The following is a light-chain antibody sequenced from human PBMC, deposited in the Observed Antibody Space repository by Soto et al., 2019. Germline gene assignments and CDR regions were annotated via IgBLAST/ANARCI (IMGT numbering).Light chain of an antibody. J-gene: IGLJ2*01. Sequence: QPVLTQSPSASASLGASVKLTCTLSSGHSSYAIAWHQQQPEKGPRYLMKLDSDGSHTKGDAIPDRFSGSSSGAERCLTISSLQSEDEADYYCQTWGTGIHVVFGGGTK. CDR2: LDSDGSH. CDR1: SGHSSYA. V-gene: IGLV4-69*01. CDR3: QTWGTGIHVV.